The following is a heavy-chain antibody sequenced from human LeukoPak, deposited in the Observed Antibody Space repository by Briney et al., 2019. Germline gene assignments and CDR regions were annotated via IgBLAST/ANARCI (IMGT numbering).Heavy chain of an antibody. D-gene: IGHD3-22*01. J-gene: IGHJ6*02. CDR2: ISAYNGNT. CDR3: ARVYYDSRGYYYVGVGYSGMDV. Sequence: GASVKVSCKASGYTFTSYGISWVRQAPGQGLEWMGWISAYNGNTNYAQKLQGRVTMTTDTSTSTAYMELRSLRSDDTAVYYCARVYYDSRGYYYVGVGYSGMDVWGQGTTVTVSS. CDR1: GYTFTSYG. V-gene: IGHV1-18*01.